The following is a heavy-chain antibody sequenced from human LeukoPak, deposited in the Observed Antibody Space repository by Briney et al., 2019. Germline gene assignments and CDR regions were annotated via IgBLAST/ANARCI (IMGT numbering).Heavy chain of an antibody. CDR2: ISYDGSNK. CDR1: GFTFGSYA. D-gene: IGHD4-17*01. J-gene: IGHJ4*02. CDR3: ARATTGTTGGY. V-gene: IGHV3-30-3*01. Sequence: GGSLRLSCAASGFTFGSYAMHWVRQAPGKGLEWVAVISYDGSNKYYADSVKGRFTISRDNSKNTLYLQMNSLRAEDTAVYYCARATTGTTGGYWGQGTLVTVSS.